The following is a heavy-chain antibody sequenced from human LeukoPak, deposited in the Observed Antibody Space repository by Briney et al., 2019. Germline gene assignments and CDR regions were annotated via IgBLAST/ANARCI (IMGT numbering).Heavy chain of an antibody. Sequence: GGSLRLSCAASGLTFDDYAMHWVRQAPGKGLEWVSGISWSSNSIGYADSVKGRFTTSRDNAKNSLYLQMNSLRAEDTAFYYCAINGGGDSGYGNFDYWGQGTLVTVSS. CDR1: GLTFDDYA. CDR3: AINGGGDSGYGNFDY. J-gene: IGHJ4*02. D-gene: IGHD5-12*01. CDR2: ISWSSNSI. V-gene: IGHV3-9*01.